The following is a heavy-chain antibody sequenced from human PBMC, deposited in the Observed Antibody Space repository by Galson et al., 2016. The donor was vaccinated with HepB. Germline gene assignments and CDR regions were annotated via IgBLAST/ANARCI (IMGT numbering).Heavy chain of an antibody. CDR1: GDSVSSNSAA. V-gene: IGHV6-1*01. CDR2: TYYRSKWYN. Sequence: CAISGDSVSSNSAAWNWIRQSPSRGLEWLGRTYYRSKWYNNYAVSVKSRIIINPDTSKNQFSLQLSSVTPEDTAVYFCARDLSGIPDFWGQGTLVTVSS. D-gene: IGHD1-14*01. CDR3: ARDLSGIPDF. J-gene: IGHJ4*02.